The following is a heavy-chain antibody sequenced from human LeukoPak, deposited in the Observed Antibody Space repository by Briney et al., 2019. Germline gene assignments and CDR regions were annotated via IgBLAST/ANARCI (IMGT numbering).Heavy chain of an antibody. CDR3: AKDTARWELHAFDI. J-gene: IGHJ3*02. D-gene: IGHD1-26*01. V-gene: IGHV3-30*02. Sequence: GGSLRLSCAASGFTFSSYGMHWVRQAPGKGLEWVAFIRYDGSNKYYADSVKGRFTISRDNSKNTLYLQMNSLRVEDTAVYYCAKDTARWELHAFDIRGQGTMVTVSS. CDR1: GFTFSSYG. CDR2: IRYDGSNK.